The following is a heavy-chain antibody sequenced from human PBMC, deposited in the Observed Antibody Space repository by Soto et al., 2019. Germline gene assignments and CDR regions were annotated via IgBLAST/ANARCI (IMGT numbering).Heavy chain of an antibody. CDR3: VRSHGTSWSGNRCVFDI. J-gene: IGHJ3*02. CDR1: GGSFSGYY. CDR2: INHSGST. D-gene: IGHD2-15*01. V-gene: IGHV4-34*01. Sequence: PSVTLSLTCAVYGGSFSGYYWSWIRQPPGKGLEWIGEINHSGSTNYNPSLKSRVTISVDTSKNQFSLKLSSVTVADTAVFYCVRSHGTSWSGNRCVFDIWDQGTMVTGSS.